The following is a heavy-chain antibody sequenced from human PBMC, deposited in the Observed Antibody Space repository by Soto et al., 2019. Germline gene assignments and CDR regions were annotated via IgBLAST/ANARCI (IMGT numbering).Heavy chain of an antibody. V-gene: IGHV1-3*01. D-gene: IGHD3-16*01. CDR2: INAGTGNT. Sequence: ASVKVSCKASGYTFTNYAMHCVRLAPGQMLEWMGWINAGTGNTKYSQNFQGRVTITRDTSASTAYMELSSLKSEDTAMYYCARGAIMYYFDYWGQGTLVTVSS. CDR3: ARGAIMYYFDY. J-gene: IGHJ4*02. CDR1: GYTFTNYA.